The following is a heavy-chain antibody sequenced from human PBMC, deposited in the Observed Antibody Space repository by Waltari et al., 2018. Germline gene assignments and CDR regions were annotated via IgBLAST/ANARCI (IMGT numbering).Heavy chain of an antibody. CDR3: ARGLRPYYYYYMDV. V-gene: IGHV3-48*04. CDR2: ISSSSSTI. Sequence: EVQLVESGGGLVQPGGSLRLSCAASGFTFSSYSMNWVRQAPGKGLEWVSYISSSSSTIYYADSVKGRFTISRDNAKNSLYLQMNSLRAEDTAVYYCARGLRPYYYYYMDVRGKGTTVTVSS. J-gene: IGHJ6*03. CDR1: GFTFSSYS.